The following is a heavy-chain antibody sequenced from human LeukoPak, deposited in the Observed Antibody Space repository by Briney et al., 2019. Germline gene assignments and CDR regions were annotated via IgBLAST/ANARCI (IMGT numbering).Heavy chain of an antibody. CDR3: ARGGYSGYDLTK. Sequence: SETLSLTCAVYGGSFSGYYWSWIRQAPGKGLEWIGEINHSGSTNYNPSLKSRVTISVDTSKNQFSLKLSSVTAADTAVYYCARGGYSGYDLTKWGQGTLVTVSS. CDR2: INHSGST. D-gene: IGHD5-12*01. CDR1: GGSFSGYY. V-gene: IGHV4-34*01. J-gene: IGHJ4*02.